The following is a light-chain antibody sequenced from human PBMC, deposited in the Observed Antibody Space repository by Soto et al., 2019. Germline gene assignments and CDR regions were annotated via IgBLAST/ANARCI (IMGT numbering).Light chain of an antibody. CDR2: KAS. J-gene: IGKJ1*01. Sequence: DIQMTQSPSTLSGSVGDRVTITCRGSQGISSWLAWYQLKPGKAPRLLIYKASSLASGVPSRFSGGGSGTEFTLTISSLQPEDDATYHCQQHTTFGQGTKVEI. CDR1: QGISSW. CDR3: QQHTT. V-gene: IGKV1-5*03.